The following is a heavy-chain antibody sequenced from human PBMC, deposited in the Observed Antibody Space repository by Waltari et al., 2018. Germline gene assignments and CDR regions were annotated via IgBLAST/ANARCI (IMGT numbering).Heavy chain of an antibody. V-gene: IGHV2-70*04. CDR1: GFSLSTSGMR. J-gene: IGHJ4*02. Sequence: QVTLKESGPALVKPTQTLTLTCTFSGFSLSTSGMRVRWIRQPPGKALEWLARIDWDDDKFYSTSLKTRLTISKDTSKNQVVLTMTNMDPVDTATYYCARMKGGADFDYWGQGTLVTVSS. CDR3: ARMKGGADFDY. CDR2: IDWDDDK.